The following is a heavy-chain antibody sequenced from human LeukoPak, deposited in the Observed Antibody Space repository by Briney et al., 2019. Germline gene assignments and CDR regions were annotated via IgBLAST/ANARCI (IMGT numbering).Heavy chain of an antibody. Sequence: GGSLRLSCAVSGFTFSKYWMNWVRQAPGKGLEWVANIKQDGSAQNYVDSVKGRFTISRDNSKNTLYLQMNSLRAEDTAVYYCAREAGVGTYSNYFSYYYYMDVWGKGTTVTVSS. D-gene: IGHD4-11*01. CDR3: AREAGVGTYSNYFSYYYYMDV. V-gene: IGHV3-7*03. CDR2: IKQDGSAQ. J-gene: IGHJ6*03. CDR1: GFTFSKYW.